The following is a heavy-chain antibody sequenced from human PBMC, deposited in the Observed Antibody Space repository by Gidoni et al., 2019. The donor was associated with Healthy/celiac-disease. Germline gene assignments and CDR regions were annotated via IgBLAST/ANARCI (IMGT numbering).Heavy chain of an antibody. D-gene: IGHD5-12*01. CDR1: GFTFSSYG. CDR3: ARERISGVLDY. Sequence: QVQLVESGGGVVQPGRSLRRSCAASGFTFSSYGMHWVRQAPGKGLEWVAVIWYDGSNKYYADSVKGRFTISRDNSKNTLYLQMNSLRAEDTAVYYCARERISGVLDYWGQGTLVTVSS. V-gene: IGHV3-33*01. CDR2: IWYDGSNK. J-gene: IGHJ4*02.